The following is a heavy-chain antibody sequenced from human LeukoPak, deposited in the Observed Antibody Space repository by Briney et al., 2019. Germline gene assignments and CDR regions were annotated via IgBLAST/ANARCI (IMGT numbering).Heavy chain of an antibody. J-gene: IGHJ4*02. V-gene: IGHV4-59*01. CDR1: GGTISSYY. CDR2: IYYSGTT. CDR3: ARGVYIAAAQYGY. Sequence: PSETMSLTCSVSGGTISSYYWSWIRQPPGKGLEWIGYIYYSGTTNYNPSLKSRVTISVDTSKNQFSLKLSSVTAADTAVYYCARGVYIAAAQYGYWGQGTLVTISS. D-gene: IGHD6-13*01.